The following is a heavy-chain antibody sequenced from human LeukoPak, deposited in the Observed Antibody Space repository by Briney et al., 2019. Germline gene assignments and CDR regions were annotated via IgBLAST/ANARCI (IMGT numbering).Heavy chain of an antibody. D-gene: IGHD1-1*01. CDR2: INPNSGGT. CDR1: GYTFTGYY. Sequence: ASVKVSFKASGYTFTGYYMHWVRQAPGQGLEWMGWINPNSGGTNYAQKFQGRVTMTRDTSISTAYMELSRLRSDDTAVYYCARVMTEYNWNGGAFDIWGQGTMVTVSS. J-gene: IGHJ3*02. CDR3: ARVMTEYNWNGGAFDI. V-gene: IGHV1-2*02.